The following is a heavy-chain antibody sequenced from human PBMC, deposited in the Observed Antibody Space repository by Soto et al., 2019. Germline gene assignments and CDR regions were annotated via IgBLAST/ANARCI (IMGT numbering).Heavy chain of an antibody. CDR2: IYYSGST. J-gene: IGHJ4*02. Sequence: SETLSLTCTVSGGSISSSSYYWGWIRQPPGKGLEWIGSIYYSGSTYYNPSLKSRVTISVDTSKNQFSLKLSSVTAADTAVYLCFRASMEPRMSVYRSDYWGQGTLVTVS. CDR1: GGSISSSSYY. D-gene: IGHD1-1*01. CDR3: FRASMEPRMSVYRSDY. V-gene: IGHV4-39*01.